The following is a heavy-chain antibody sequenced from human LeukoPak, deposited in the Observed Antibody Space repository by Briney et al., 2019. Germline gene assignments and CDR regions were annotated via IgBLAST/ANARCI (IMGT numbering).Heavy chain of an antibody. CDR2: IYYSGST. Sequence: SETLSLTRTVSGGSISGSSYYWGWIRQPPGKGLEWIGSIYYSGSTYYNPSLKSRVTISVDTSKNQFSLKLSSVTAADTAVYYCARRGWATVTTWFDPWGQGTLVTVSS. J-gene: IGHJ5*02. CDR3: ARRGWATVTTWFDP. CDR1: GGSISGSSYY. D-gene: IGHD4-17*01. V-gene: IGHV4-39*01.